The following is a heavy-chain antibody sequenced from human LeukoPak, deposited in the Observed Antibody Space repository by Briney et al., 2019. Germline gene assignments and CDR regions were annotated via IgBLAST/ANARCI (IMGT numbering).Heavy chain of an antibody. V-gene: IGHV1-24*01. Sequence: GASVKVSCKVSGYTLTELSMHWVRQAPGKGLEWRGGFDPEDGETIYAQKFQGGVTMTEDTSTETAYMELSSLRSEETAVYYCATTYYYDSSGYYTFDYWGRGTLVTVSS. D-gene: IGHD3-22*01. CDR2: FDPEDGET. CDR1: GYTLTELS. J-gene: IGHJ4*02. CDR3: ATTYYYDSSGYYTFDY.